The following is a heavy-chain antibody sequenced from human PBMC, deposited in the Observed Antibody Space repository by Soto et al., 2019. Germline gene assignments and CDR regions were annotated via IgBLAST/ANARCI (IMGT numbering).Heavy chain of an antibody. CDR3: TRDGRTHYYYYGMDV. V-gene: IGHV3-49*03. CDR1: GFTFGDYA. J-gene: IGHJ6*02. CDR2: IRSKAYGGTT. Sequence: GGSLRLSCTASGFTFGDYAMSWFRQAPGKGLEWVGFIRSKAYGGTTEYAASVKGRFTISRDDSKSIAYLQMNSLKTEDTAVYYCTRDGRTHYYYYGMDVWGQGTTVTVSS.